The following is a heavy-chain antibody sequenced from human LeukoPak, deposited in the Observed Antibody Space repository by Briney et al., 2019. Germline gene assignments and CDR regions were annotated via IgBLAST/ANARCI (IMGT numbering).Heavy chain of an antibody. D-gene: IGHD3-3*01. V-gene: IGHV1-8*01. CDR2: MNPNSGNT. CDR1: GYTFTSYD. J-gene: IGHJ6*02. CDR3: AREGTYYDFWSGYLDYYYYGIDV. Sequence: ASVKVSCKASGYTFTSYDINWVRQATGQGLEWMGWMNPNSGNTGHAQKFQGRVTMTRNTSISTAYMELSSLRSEDTAVYYCAREGTYYDFWSGYLDYYYYGIDVWGQGTTVTVS.